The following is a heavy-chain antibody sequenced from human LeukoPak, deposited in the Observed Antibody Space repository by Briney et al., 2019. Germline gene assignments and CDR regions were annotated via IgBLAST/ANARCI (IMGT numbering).Heavy chain of an antibody. V-gene: IGHV1-2*02. CDR3: ASPDYYGSGSYQFDP. CDR2: INPNNGGT. CDR1: RHAFTGYY. D-gene: IGHD3-10*01. J-gene: IGHJ5*02. Sequence: ASVKVSCKASRHAFTGYYMHWVRRAPGQGLEGMGWINPNNGGTNYAQKFRGRVTMTSDTSISTAYMQLSSLISDDTAVYYCASPDYYGSGSYQFDPWGQGALVIVSS.